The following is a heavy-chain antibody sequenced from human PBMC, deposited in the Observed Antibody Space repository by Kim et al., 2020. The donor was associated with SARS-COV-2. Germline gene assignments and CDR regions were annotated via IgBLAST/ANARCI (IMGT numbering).Heavy chain of an antibody. D-gene: IGHD3-9*01. J-gene: IGHJ5*02. CDR2: ISAYNGNT. Sequence: ASVKVSCKASGYTFTSYGISWVRQAPGQGLEWMGWISAYNGNTNYAQKLQGRVTMTTDTSTSTAYMELRSLRSDDTAVYYCARVVGPRYFDWFPYSGYDYGWFDPWGQGTLVTVSS. CDR3: ARVVGPRYFDWFPYSGYDYGWFDP. CDR1: GYTFTSYG. V-gene: IGHV1-18*01.